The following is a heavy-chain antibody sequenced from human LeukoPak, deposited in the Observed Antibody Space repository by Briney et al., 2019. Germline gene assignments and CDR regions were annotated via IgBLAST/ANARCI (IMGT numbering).Heavy chain of an antibody. V-gene: IGHV3-48*04. CDR1: GFTFSSYS. CDR3: SGGSRFVDY. CDR2: ISSSSSTI. J-gene: IGHJ4*02. D-gene: IGHD3-16*01. Sequence: PGGSLRLSCAASGFTFSSYSMNWFRQAPGKGLEWVSYISSSSSTIYYADSVKGRFTISRDNAKNSLFLQMNSLRVEDTAVYYCSGGSRFVDYWGQGTLVTVSS.